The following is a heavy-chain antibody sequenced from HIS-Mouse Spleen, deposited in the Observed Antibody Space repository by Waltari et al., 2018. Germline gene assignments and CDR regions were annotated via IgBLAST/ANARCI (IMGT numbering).Heavy chain of an antibody. CDR3: ARVYYDFWSGYYY. D-gene: IGHD3-3*01. CDR1: GSTLTSYD. Sequence: QVQLVQSGAEVKKPGASVTVSCQASGSTLTSYDINWVHKATGQGLEWMGWMNPNSGNTGYAQKFQGRVTMTRNTSISTAYMELSSLRSEDTAVYYCARVYYDFWSGYYYWGQGTLVTVSS. J-gene: IGHJ4*02. V-gene: IGHV1-8*01. CDR2: MNPNSGNT.